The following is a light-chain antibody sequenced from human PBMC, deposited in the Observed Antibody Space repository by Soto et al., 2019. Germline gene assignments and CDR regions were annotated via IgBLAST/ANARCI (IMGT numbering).Light chain of an antibody. J-gene: IGLJ2*01. Sequence: QSVLTQPPSVSGPPGQRVTISCTGSSSNIGAGYDVHWYQQLPGTAPKLLIYGNSNRPSGVPDRFSGSKSGTSASLAITGLQAEDEADYYRQSYDSSLSGVVFGGGTKLTVL. V-gene: IGLV1-40*01. CDR3: QSYDSSLSGVV. CDR1: SSNIGAGYD. CDR2: GNS.